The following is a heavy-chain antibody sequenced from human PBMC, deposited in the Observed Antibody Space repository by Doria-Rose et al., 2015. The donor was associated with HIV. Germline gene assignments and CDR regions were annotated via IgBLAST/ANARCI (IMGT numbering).Heavy chain of an antibody. D-gene: IGHD6-13*01. Sequence: SGPVLVKPTETLTLTCTVSGVSLSSPGMGVSWTRQPPGKALEWLANMFPDDERSYKTSPKSRLTISRSTSKSQVVLTMTDMDPVDTATYYCARIKSSRWYHKYYFDFWGQGTLVIVSA. CDR3: ARIKSSRWYHKYYFDF. J-gene: IGHJ4*02. V-gene: IGHV2-26*01. CDR2: MFPDDER. CDR1: GVSLSSPGMG.